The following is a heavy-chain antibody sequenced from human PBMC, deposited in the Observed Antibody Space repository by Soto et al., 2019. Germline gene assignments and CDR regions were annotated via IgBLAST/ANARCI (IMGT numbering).Heavy chain of an antibody. V-gene: IGHV4-61*01. D-gene: IGHD3-10*01. Sequence: PSETLSLTCTVSGCSVSSGSYYWSWIRQPPGKGLEWTGYIYYSGSTNYNPSLKSRVTISVDTSKNQFSLKLSSVTAADTAVYYCARDGSGSYFSYYYYGMDVWGQGTTVTVSS. CDR2: IYYSGST. CDR1: GCSVSSGSYY. CDR3: ARDGSGSYFSYYYYGMDV. J-gene: IGHJ6*02.